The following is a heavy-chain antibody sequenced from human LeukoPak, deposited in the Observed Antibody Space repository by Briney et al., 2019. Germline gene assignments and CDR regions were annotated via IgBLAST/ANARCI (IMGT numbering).Heavy chain of an antibody. CDR3: ARSFGVVTGFDY. V-gene: IGHV4-61*05. CDR1: GGSISSSSYY. J-gene: IGHJ4*02. CDR2: IYYSGST. D-gene: IGHD3-3*01. Sequence: SETLSLTCTVSGGSISSSSYYWGWIRQPPGKGLEWIGYIYYSGSTNYNPSLKSRVTISVDTSKNQFSLKLSSVTAADTAVYYCARSFGVVTGFDYWGQGTLVTVSS.